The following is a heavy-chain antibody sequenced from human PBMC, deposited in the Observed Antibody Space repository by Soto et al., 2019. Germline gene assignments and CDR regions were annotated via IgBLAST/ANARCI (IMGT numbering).Heavy chain of an antibody. J-gene: IGHJ4*02. CDR2: ISAYNGNT. CDR3: XXXXXDYGDDGLSLGY. CDR1: GYTFSGYG. Sequence: QVQLVQSGAEVKKPGASVKVSCKASGYTFSGYGISWVRQAPGQGLEWMGWISAYNGNTKYAQKFQGRVTMTTDTXXXXXXXXXXXXXXXXXXXXXXXXXXXDYGDDGLSLGYWGQGTLVTVSS. D-gene: IGHD4-17*01. V-gene: IGHV1-18*01.